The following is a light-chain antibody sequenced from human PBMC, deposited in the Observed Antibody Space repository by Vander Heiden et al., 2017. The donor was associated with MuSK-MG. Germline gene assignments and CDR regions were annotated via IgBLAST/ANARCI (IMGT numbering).Light chain of an antibody. J-gene: IGLJ2*01. CDR2: EDS. CDR3: QSYDSSNRVV. V-gene: IGLV6-57*01. Sequence: NFMLPPPHSVSASPGKTVTISCTRSSGSIASNYLQWYQQRPGSSPTPVIFEDSQRPSGVPDRFSGATDSSSKSASLTISGLKTEDEADYYCQSYDSSNRVVFGGGTKLTVL. CDR1: SGSIASNY.